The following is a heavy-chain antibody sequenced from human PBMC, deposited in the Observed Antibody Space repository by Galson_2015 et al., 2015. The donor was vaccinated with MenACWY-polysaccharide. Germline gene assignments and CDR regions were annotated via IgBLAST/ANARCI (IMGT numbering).Heavy chain of an antibody. CDR3: AREGSTIVFHALDI. D-gene: IGHD1-1*01. CDR1: GSRFSNSG. V-gene: IGHV3-33*01. Sequence: SLRLSCAASGSRFSNSGMHWVRQAPGKGLEWVAVIQYDGSNKEYADSVKGRFTISRDNSKNTVFLEMNTLGVEDTAVYYCAREGSTIVFHALDIRGQGTMVTVAS. CDR2: IQYDGSNK. J-gene: IGHJ3*02.